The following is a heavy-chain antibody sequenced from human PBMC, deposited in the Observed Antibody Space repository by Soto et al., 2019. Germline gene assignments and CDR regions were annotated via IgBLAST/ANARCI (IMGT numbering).Heavy chain of an antibody. V-gene: IGHV4-59*01. CDR2: IYYSGST. CDR1: GGSISSYY. J-gene: IGHJ3*02. CDR3: ARAPVGSGWYPDAFDI. Sequence: KPSETLSLTCTVSGGSISSYYWSWIRQPPGKGLEWIGYIYYSGSTNYNPSLKSRVTISVDTSKNQFSLKLSSVTAADTAVYYCARAPVGSGWYPDAFDIWGQGTMVTVSS. D-gene: IGHD6-19*01.